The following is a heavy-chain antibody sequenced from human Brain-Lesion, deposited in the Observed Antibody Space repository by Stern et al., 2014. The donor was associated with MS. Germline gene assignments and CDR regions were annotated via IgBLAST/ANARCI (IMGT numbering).Heavy chain of an antibody. J-gene: IGHJ4*02. CDR1: GFTFNSYA. V-gene: IGHV3-23*04. Sequence: EVQLVESGGGLVQPGGSLRLSCAASGFTFNSYAMSWVRQAPGKGLEWVSSIIGSGVGTYYAHSVKGRFTISRDNSKNTLYLQMNSLRAEDTAVYYCAKGTYYDILTGNSAYPDLDYWGQGTLITVSS. CDR2: IIGSGVGT. CDR3: AKGTYYDILTGNSAYPDLDY. D-gene: IGHD3-9*01.